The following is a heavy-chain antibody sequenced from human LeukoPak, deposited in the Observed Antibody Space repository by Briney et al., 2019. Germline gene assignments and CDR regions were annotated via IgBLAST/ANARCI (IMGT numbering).Heavy chain of an antibody. J-gene: IGHJ6*02. V-gene: IGHV4-34*01. CDR2: INHSGST. CDR1: GGSISSYY. CDR3: ARTPFIAAAGTYEDV. Sequence: SETLSLTCTVSGGSISSYYWSWIRQPPGKGLEWIGEINHSGSTNYNPSLKSRVTISVDTSKNQFSLKLNSVTAADTAVYYCARTPFIAAAGTYEDVWGQGTTVTVSS. D-gene: IGHD6-13*01.